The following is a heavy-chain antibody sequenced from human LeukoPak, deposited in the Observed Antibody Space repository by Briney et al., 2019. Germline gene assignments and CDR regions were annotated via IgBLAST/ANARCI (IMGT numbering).Heavy chain of an antibody. CDR3: AGGSTVAGTEFDY. D-gene: IGHD6-19*01. V-gene: IGHV1-69*02. Sequence: ASVKVSCKASGGTFSSYTISWVRQAPGQGLEWMGRIIPILGIANYAQKFQGRVKITADKSTSTAYMDLSSLRSEDTAVYYCAGGSTVAGTEFDYWGQGTLVTVSS. CDR2: IIPILGIA. J-gene: IGHJ4*02. CDR1: GGTFSSYT.